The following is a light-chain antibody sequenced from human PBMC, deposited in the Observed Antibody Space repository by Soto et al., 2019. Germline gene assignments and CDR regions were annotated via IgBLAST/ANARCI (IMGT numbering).Light chain of an antibody. CDR2: WAS. CDR3: HQFYSIPIT. J-gene: IGKJ3*01. CDR1: QSVLYTSNNKNH. V-gene: IGKV4-1*01. Sequence: DIVMTQSPDSLAVSLGERATINCKSSQSVLYTSNNKNHLAWYQQKPGQPPKLLIYWASTRESGVPDRLSGSGSGTDFTLTISSLQAEDVAVYYCHQFYSIPITFGPGTKVDIK.